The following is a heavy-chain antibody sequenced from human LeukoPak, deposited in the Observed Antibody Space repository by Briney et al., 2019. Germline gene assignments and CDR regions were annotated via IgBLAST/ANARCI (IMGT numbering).Heavy chain of an antibody. J-gene: IGHJ4*02. D-gene: IGHD2-15*01. CDR1: GFVFTTYG. V-gene: IGHV3-23*01. CDR3: ARDGGNSFDY. Sequence: GGSLRLSCAASGFVFTTYGMGWVRQAPGKGLEWVSAISGSGGNTHYADSVKGRFIISRDNAKNSLYLQMNSLRAEDTAVYYCARDGGNSFDYWGQGTLVTVSS. CDR2: ISGSGGNT.